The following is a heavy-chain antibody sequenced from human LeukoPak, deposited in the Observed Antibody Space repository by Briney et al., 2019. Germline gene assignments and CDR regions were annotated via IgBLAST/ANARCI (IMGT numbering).Heavy chain of an antibody. CDR1: GYTFTGYY. D-gene: IGHD1-7*01. V-gene: IGHV1-2*02. CDR3: ARELELHGGAFDI. J-gene: IGHJ3*02. CDR2: INPNSGGT. Sequence: ASVKVSCKASGYTFTGYYMHWVRQAPGQGLEWMGWINPNSGGTKYAQKFQGRVTMTRDTSISTVYMELSRLRSDDTAVYYCARELELHGGAFDIWGQGTMVTVSS.